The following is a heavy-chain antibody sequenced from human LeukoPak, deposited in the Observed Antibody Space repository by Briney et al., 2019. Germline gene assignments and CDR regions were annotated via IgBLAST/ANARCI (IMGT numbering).Heavy chain of an antibody. CDR2: FDPEDGET. D-gene: IGHD1-26*01. V-gene: IGHV1-24*01. J-gene: IGHJ4*02. CDR3: ASITGGY. Sequence: ASVKVSCKVSGCTLTELSMHWVRQAPGKGLEWMGGFDPEDGETIYAQKFQGRVTMTGDTSTDTAYMELSSLRSEDTAVYCCASITGGYWGQGTLVTVSS. CDR1: GCTLTELS.